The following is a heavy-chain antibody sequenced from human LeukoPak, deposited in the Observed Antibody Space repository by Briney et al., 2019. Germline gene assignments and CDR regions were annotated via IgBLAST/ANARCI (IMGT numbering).Heavy chain of an antibody. CDR2: ISWNSGSI. Sequence: GGSLRLSCAASGFTFSSYAMSWVRQAPGKGLEWVSGISWNSGSIGYADSVKGRFTISRDNAKNSLYLQMNSLRAEDTALYYCAKDNSRSGWSAAPGGFDYWGQGTLVTVSS. CDR1: GFTFSSYA. V-gene: IGHV3-9*01. J-gene: IGHJ4*02. CDR3: AKDNSRSGWSAAPGGFDY. D-gene: IGHD6-19*01.